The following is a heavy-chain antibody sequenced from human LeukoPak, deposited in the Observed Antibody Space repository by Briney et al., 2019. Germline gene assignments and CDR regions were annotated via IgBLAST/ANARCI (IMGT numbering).Heavy chain of an antibody. CDR2: TSPYNCNT. J-gene: IGHJ4*02. CDR3: ASDCSVGTTGY. Sequence: ASVKVSFKASVYTFTVYGISWVRHAPGQGLEWMGWTSPYNCNTNYAQILQGRVTMTTHTSTSTAYMELRGLRSDDTAVYYCASDCSVGTTGYWGQGTLVTVSS. D-gene: IGHD2-2*01. V-gene: IGHV1-18*01. CDR1: VYTFTVYG.